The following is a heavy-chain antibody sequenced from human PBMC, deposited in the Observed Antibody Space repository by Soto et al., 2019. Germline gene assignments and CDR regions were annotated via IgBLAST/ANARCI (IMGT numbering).Heavy chain of an antibody. V-gene: IGHV3-23*01. CDR2: ISGSGGST. Sequence: GGSLRLSCAASGFTFSSYAMSWVRQAPGKGLEWVSAISGSGGSTYYADSVKGRFTISRDNSKNTLYLQMNSLRAADTAVYYCARATGAARGYGMDVWGQGTTVTVSS. CDR1: GFTFSSYA. CDR3: ARATGAARGYGMDV. J-gene: IGHJ6*02. D-gene: IGHD6-6*01.